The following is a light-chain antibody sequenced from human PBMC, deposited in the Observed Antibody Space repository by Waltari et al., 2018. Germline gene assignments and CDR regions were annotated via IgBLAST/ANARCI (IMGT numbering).Light chain of an antibody. CDR1: SSHVGAYNY. V-gene: IGLV2-14*03. CDR2: DVS. J-gene: IGLJ2*01. Sequence: QSALTPPASVSGSPGQSITISCTGTSSHVGAYNYVSWYQKHPGKAPKLIIFDVSNRPSGVSNRFSGSKSGNTASLTISGLQAEDEADYYCSSYISSSTLELFGGGTSLTVL. CDR3: SSYISSSTLEL.